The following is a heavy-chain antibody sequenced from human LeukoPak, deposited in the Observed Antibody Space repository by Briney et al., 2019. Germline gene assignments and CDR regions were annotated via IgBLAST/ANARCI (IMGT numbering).Heavy chain of an antibody. V-gene: IGHV4-59*01. D-gene: IGHD3-3*01. J-gene: IGHJ3*02. CDR3: ARDRHGVPGAFDI. CDR2: IYYSGST. Sequence: SETLSLTCTVSGGSISSYYWSWIRQPPGKGLEWIGYIYYSGSTNYNPSLKSRVTISVDTSKNQFSLKLSSVTAADTAVYYCARDRHGVPGAFDIWAKGQWSPSLQ. CDR1: GGSISSYY.